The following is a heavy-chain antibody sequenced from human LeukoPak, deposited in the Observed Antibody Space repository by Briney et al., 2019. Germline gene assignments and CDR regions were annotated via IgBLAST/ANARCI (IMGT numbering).Heavy chain of an antibody. V-gene: IGHV1-3*01. D-gene: IGHD3-22*01. Sequence: ASVKVSCEASGYTFTSYAMHWVRQAPGQRLEWMGWINAGNGNTKYSQKFQGRVTITRDTSASTAYMELSSLRSEDTAVYYCARKGYDSSGYYKSNYFDYWGQGTLVTVSS. CDR2: INAGNGNT. J-gene: IGHJ4*02. CDR3: ARKGYDSSGYYKSNYFDY. CDR1: GYTFTSYA.